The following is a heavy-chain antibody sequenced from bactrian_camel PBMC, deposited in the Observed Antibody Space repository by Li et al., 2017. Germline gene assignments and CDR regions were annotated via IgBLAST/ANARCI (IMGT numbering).Heavy chain of an antibody. Sequence: HVQLVESGGGSVQAGGSLRLSCVASGYIFSSCKMAWYRQAPGKERELVSSMATDGTTTYADSVKDRFTISEYNAEKTLFLQMNELKTEDTAVYYCAAEGCFGLGYLADYWGQGTQVTVS. V-gene: IGHV3S53*01. CDR1: GYIFSSCK. CDR3: AAEGCFGLGYLADY. D-gene: IGHD1*01. J-gene: IGHJ4*01. CDR2: MATDGTT.